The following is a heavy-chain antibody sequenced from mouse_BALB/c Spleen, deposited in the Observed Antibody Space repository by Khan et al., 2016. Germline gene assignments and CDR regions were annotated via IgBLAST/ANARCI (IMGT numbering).Heavy chain of an antibody. D-gene: IGHD1-1*01. J-gene: IGHJ2*01. CDR2: IYPGDGDT. CDR1: GYTFTSYW. Sequence: QVQLQQSGAELARPGASVKLSCKASGYTFTSYWMQWVKQRPGQGLEWIGAIYPGDGDTRYTQKLKGKATLTADKSSSTAYMQLSSLASDDSAVYYCASYYGSSYDYFDYWGQGTTLTVSS. CDR3: ASYYGSSYDYFDY. V-gene: IGHV1-87*01.